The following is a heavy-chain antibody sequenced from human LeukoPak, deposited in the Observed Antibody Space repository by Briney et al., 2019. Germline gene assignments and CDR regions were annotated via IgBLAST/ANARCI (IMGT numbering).Heavy chain of an antibody. CDR2: IKQGGSEK. CDR1: GFTFSNYW. J-gene: IGHJ5*02. CDR3: ARASDPWLQLT. D-gene: IGHD5-24*01. Sequence: GGSLRLSCAASGFTFSNYWMIWVRQAPGKGLEWVGNIKQGGSEKRYADSVRGRFTISRDNAQTSLYLQVNSLRAEDTAVYYCARASDPWLQLTWGQGTLVTVSS. V-gene: IGHV3-7*05.